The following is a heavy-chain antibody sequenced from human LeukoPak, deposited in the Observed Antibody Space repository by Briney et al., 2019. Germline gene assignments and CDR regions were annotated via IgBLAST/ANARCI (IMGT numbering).Heavy chain of an antibody. CDR2: IRYDESYK. D-gene: IGHD6-13*01. CDR1: GFTFSSYG. J-gene: IGHJ4*02. Sequence: GGSLRLSCAASGFTFSSYGMHWVRQAPGKGLEWVAFIRYDESYKYYADSVKGRFSISRDNSKNTLYLQMNSLRAEDTAVYYCAKDSQVFSSSCYYFDYWGQGTLVTVSS. CDR3: AKDSQVFSSSCYYFDY. V-gene: IGHV3-30*02.